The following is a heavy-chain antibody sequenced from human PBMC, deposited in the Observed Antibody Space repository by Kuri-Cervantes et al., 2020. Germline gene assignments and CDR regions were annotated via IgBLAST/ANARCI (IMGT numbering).Heavy chain of an antibody. V-gene: IGHV2-5*02. CDR1: GLSINIEGVG. CDR2: IYWDDDK. CDR3: ARRGIAVAGNWFDP. Sequence: SGPTLVKPTQTLTLTCTLSGLSINIEGVGVGWIRQPPGKALEWLALIYWDDDKRYSPSLKSRLTITKDTSKNQVVLTMTNMDPVDTATYYCARRGIAVAGNWFDPWGQGTLVTVSS. D-gene: IGHD6-19*01. J-gene: IGHJ5*02.